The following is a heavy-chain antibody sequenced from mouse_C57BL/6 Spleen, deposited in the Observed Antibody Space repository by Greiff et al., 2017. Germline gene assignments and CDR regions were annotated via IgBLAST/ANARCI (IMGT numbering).Heavy chain of an antibody. Sequence: EVQLQQSGPELVKPGASVKIPCKASGYTFTDYNMAWVKQSHGKSLEWIGDITPNNGGTIYNQKFKGKATLTVDKSSSTAYMELRSLTSEDTAVYYWARGRTGTPYFDVWGTGTTVTVSS. V-gene: IGHV1-18*01. D-gene: IGHD4-1*01. J-gene: IGHJ1*03. CDR2: ITPNNGGT. CDR1: GYTFTDYN. CDR3: ARGRTGTPYFDV.